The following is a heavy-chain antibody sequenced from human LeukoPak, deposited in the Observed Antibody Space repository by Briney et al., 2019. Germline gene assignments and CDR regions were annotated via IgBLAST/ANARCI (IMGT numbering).Heavy chain of an antibody. CDR3: ARRPTAAISHNWFDP. D-gene: IGHD2-2*02. CDR1: GGSISSYY. V-gene: IGHV4-59*01. Sequence: PSETLSLTCTVSGGSISSYYWSWIRQPPGKGLEWIGYIYYSGSTNYNPSLKSRVTISVDTSKNQFSLKLSSVTAADTAVYYCARRPTAAISHNWFDPWGQGTLVTVSS. CDR2: IYYSGST. J-gene: IGHJ5*02.